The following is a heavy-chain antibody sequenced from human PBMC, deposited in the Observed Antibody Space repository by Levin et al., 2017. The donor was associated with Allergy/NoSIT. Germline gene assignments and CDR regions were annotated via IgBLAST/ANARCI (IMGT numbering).Heavy chain of an antibody. V-gene: IGHV3-30*03. CDR2: ISYDGSNK. J-gene: IGHJ4*02. D-gene: IGHD3-10*01. Sequence: QSGGSLRLSCAASGFTFSTYGIHWVRQAPGKGLEWVAVISYDGSNKYYADSVKGRFTISRDNSKNTLYLQMNSLRPEDTAVYYCVVWFGTLLDYWGQGTLVTVSS. CDR1: GFTFSTYG. CDR3: VVWFGTLLDY.